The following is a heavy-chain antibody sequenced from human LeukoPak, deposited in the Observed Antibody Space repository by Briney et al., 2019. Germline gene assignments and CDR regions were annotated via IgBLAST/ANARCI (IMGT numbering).Heavy chain of an antibody. CDR3: VRGEVTYSLDY. V-gene: IGHV3-20*04. D-gene: IGHD2-15*01. J-gene: IGHJ4*02. Sequence: GGSLRLSCAASGFTFNNYSMNWVRQTPGKGLEWVSGINWNGDSTNYADSVKGRFTISRDKAKTSLFLQMNSLRVDDTALYYCVRGEVTYSLDYWGQGTLVIVSA. CDR1: GFTFNNYS. CDR2: INWNGDST.